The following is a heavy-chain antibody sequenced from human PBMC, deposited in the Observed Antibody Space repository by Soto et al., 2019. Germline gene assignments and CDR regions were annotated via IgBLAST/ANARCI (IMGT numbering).Heavy chain of an antibody. V-gene: IGHV3-9*01. D-gene: IGHD3-3*01. Sequence: GGSLRLSCAASGFTFDDYTMHWVRQTPGKGLEWVSSISWSGNNVDYRDSVKGRFTISRDNAKNSLYLHMNSLRAEDTAVYYCARGRDFWSGSPNNWFDPWGQGTLVTVSS. CDR2: ISWSGNNV. CDR1: GFTFDDYT. J-gene: IGHJ5*02. CDR3: ARGRDFWSGSPNNWFDP.